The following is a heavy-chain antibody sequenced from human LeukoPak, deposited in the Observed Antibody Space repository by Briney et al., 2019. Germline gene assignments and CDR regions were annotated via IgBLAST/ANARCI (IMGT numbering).Heavy chain of an antibody. CDR3: ARHWPSTVVDHYYYYYGMDV. CDR2: IYYSGST. J-gene: IGHJ6*02. CDR1: GDSISDDY. V-gene: IGHV4-59*08. Sequence: SETQSLTCTVSGDSISDDYYTWMRQPAGKGLEWIGYIYYSGSTNYNPSLKSRVTISVDTSKNQFSLKLSSVTAADTAVYYCARHWPSTVVDHYYYYYGMDVWGQGTTVTVSS. D-gene: IGHD4-23*01.